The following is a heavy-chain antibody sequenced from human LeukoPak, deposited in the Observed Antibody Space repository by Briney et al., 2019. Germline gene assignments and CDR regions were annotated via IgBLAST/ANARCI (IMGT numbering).Heavy chain of an antibody. Sequence: ASVKVSCKASGYTFTSYAMNWVRQAPGQGLEWMGWINTNTGNPTYAQGFTGRFVFSLDTSVSTAYLQISSLKAEDTAVYYCARGQARDFWSGYYPFGFDPWGQGTLVTVSS. D-gene: IGHD3-3*01. CDR2: INTNTGNP. V-gene: IGHV7-4-1*02. CDR3: ARGQARDFWSGYYPFGFDP. CDR1: GYTFTSYA. J-gene: IGHJ5*02.